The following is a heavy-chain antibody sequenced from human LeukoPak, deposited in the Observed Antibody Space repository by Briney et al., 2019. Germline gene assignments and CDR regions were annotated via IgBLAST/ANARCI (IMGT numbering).Heavy chain of an antibody. CDR2: IYYSGST. CDR3: ARVLEMRTHAFDI. Sequence: PSETLSLTCTVSGGSISTDYWSWIRQPPGKGLEWIGDIYYSGSTNYNPSLKSRVTISVDTSKNQFSLKLNSVTAADTALYYCARVLEMRTHAFDIWGQGTMITVSS. D-gene: IGHD5-24*01. J-gene: IGHJ3*02. CDR1: GGSISTDY. V-gene: IGHV4-59*12.